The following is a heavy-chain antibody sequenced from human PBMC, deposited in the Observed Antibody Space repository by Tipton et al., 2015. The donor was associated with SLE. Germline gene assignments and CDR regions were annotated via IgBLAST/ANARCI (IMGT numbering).Heavy chain of an antibody. Sequence: QVQLVQSGAEVKKPGASVKVSCKASGYTFSSYGFTWVRQAPGQGLDWMGRISAYNGGTDYAEKFQGRVTMTTDTSTSTAYLELRSLRSNDTAVYYCARRTGLYYFDYWGQGTLVTVSS. CDR2: ISAYNGGT. J-gene: IGHJ4*02. D-gene: IGHD1-14*01. V-gene: IGHV1-18*01. CDR3: ARRTGLYYFDY. CDR1: GYTFSSYG.